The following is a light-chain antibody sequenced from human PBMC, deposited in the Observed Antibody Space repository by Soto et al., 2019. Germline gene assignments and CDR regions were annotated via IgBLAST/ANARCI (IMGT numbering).Light chain of an antibody. Sequence: IVLTQSPGTLSLSPGERATLSCRASQSVSRSYLAWYQQKPGQAPKLLIYGASSRATGIPDRFSGSGSGTDFTLTISRLEPEDCAVYYCQQYGSSPRTFGQGTKVDIK. V-gene: IGKV3-20*01. CDR1: QSVSRSY. CDR2: GAS. CDR3: QQYGSSPRT. J-gene: IGKJ1*01.